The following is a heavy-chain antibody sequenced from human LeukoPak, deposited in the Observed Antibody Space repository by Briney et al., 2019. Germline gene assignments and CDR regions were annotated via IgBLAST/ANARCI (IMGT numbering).Heavy chain of an antibody. Sequence: PSETLSLTCAVSGGSISSGGYSWGWIRQPPGKGLEWTGYIYHSGSTYYNPSLKSRVTISVDRSKNQFSLKLSSVTAADTAVYYCARGYCSGGSCYPFDHWGQGTLVTVSS. CDR1: GGSISSGGYS. J-gene: IGHJ4*02. D-gene: IGHD2-15*01. CDR3: ARGYCSGGSCYPFDH. V-gene: IGHV4-30-2*01. CDR2: IYHSGST.